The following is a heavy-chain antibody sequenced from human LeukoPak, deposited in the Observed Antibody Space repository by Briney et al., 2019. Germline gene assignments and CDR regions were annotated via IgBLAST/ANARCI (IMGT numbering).Heavy chain of an antibody. CDR1: GSTFSSYA. D-gene: IGHD3-22*01. J-gene: IGHJ4*02. CDR2: ISGSGGST. CDR3: AKDDYYDSSGYFLFDY. Sequence: GGSLRLSCAASGSTFSSYAMSWVRQAPGKGLEWVSAISGSGGSTYYADSVKGRFTISRDNSKNTLYLQMNSLRAEDTAVYYCAKDDYYDSSGYFLFDYWGQGTLVTVSS. V-gene: IGHV3-23*01.